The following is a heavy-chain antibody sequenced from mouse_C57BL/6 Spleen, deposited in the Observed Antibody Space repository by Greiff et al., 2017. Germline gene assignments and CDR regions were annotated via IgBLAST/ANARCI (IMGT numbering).Heavy chain of an antibody. CDR1: GYSITSGYY. J-gene: IGHJ2*01. CDR3: ARAPLWYLDY. CDR2: ISYDGSN. D-gene: IGHD1-1*02. V-gene: IGHV3-6*01. Sequence: EVKLMESGPGLVKPSQSLSLTCSVTGYSITSGYYWNWIRQFPGNKLEWMGYISYDGSNNYNPSLKNRISITRDTSKNQFFLKLNSVTTEDTATYYCARAPLWYLDYWGQGTTLTVSS.